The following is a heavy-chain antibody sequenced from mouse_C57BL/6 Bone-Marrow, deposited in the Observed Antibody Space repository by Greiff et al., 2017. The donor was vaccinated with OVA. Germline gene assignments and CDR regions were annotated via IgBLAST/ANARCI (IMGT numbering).Heavy chain of an antibody. CDR1: GFTFSSYA. V-gene: IGHV5-9-1*02. CDR2: ISSGGDYI. D-gene: IGHD1-1*01. Sequence: DVMLVESGEGLVKPGGSLKLSCAASGFTFSSYAMSWVRQTPEKRLEWVAYISSGGDYIYYADTVKGRFTISRDNARNTLYLQMSSLKSEDTAMYYCTREGKFITTVGPFAYWGQGTLVTVSA. J-gene: IGHJ3*01. CDR3: TREGKFITTVGPFAY.